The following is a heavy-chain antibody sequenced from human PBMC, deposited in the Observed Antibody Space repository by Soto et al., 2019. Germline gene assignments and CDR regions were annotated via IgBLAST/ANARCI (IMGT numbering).Heavy chain of an antibody. D-gene: IGHD3-10*01. Sequence: GASVKVSCKASGGTFSSYAISWVRQAPGQGLEWMGGIIPIFGTANYAQKYQGRVTITADESTSTVNMELSSLRSKDTAVYYCARGTMVRGVISWFDPWGQGTLVTVSS. CDR1: GGTFSSYA. CDR3: ARGTMVRGVISWFDP. CDR2: IIPIFGTA. J-gene: IGHJ5*02. V-gene: IGHV1-69*13.